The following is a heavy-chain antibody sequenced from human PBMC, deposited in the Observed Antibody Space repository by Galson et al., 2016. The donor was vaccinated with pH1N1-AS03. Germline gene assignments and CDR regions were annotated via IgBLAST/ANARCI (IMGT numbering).Heavy chain of an antibody. J-gene: IGHJ4*02. V-gene: IGHV5-51*03. Sequence: QSGAEVKKPGESLMISCKASGFRFTTYWIAWVRQLPGKGLEWMGFIYPGDSDTKYSPSSQGQVTISADKSISTAYLRWNSLKASDASMCYCARGDGSTYYFDYCGQETLVTVSS. CDR2: IYPGDSDT. D-gene: IGHD2-21*01. CDR3: ARGDGSTYYFDY. CDR1: GFRFTTYW.